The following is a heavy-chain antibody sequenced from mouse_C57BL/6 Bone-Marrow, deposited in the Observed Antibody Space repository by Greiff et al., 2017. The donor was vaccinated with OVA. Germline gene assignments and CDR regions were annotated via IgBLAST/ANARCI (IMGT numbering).Heavy chain of an antibody. CDR1: EYEFPSHD. V-gene: IGHV5-2*01. CDR3: ARLSLYYDYAWFAY. CDR2: INSDGGST. Sequence: DVKLVESGGGLVQPGESLKLSCESNEYEFPSHDMSWVRKTPEKRLELVAAINSDGGSTYYPDTMERRFIISRDNTKKTLYLQMSSLRSEDTALYYCARLSLYYDYAWFAYWGQGTLVTVSA. D-gene: IGHD2-4*01. J-gene: IGHJ3*01.